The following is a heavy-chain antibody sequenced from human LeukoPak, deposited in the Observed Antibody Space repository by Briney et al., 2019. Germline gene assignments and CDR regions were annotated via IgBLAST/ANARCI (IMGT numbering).Heavy chain of an antibody. J-gene: IGHJ4*02. CDR3: ARAGRAAAARTYFDY. D-gene: IGHD6-13*01. CDR2: IRSKANSYAT. V-gene: IGHV3-73*01. Sequence: GGSLRLSCAASGFTFSGSAMHWVRQASGKGLEWVGRIRSKANSYATAYAASVKGRFTISRDNSKNTLYLQMTSLRAEDTAVYYCARAGRAAAARTYFDYWGQGTLVTVSS. CDR1: GFTFSGSA.